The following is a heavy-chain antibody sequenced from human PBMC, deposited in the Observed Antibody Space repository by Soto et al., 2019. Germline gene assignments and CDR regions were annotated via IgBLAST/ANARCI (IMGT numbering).Heavy chain of an antibody. CDR2: IWYDGSNK. J-gene: IGHJ6*02. Sequence: PGGSLRLSCAASGFAFSSYGMHWVRQAPGKGLEWVAVIWYDGSNKYYADSVKGRFTISRDNSKNTLYLQMNSLRAEDTAVYYCARNGADSSSFSQAYYGMDVWGQGTTVTVSS. CDR1: GFAFSSYG. CDR3: ARNGADSSSFSQAYYGMDV. V-gene: IGHV3-33*01. D-gene: IGHD6-13*01.